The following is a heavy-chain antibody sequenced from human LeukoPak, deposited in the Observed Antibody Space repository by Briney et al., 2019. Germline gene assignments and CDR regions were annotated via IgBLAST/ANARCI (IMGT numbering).Heavy chain of an antibody. CDR2: ISSASSRI. V-gene: IGHV3-48*04. J-gene: IGHJ4*02. CDR1: GITFSTYS. Sequence: GGSLRLSCDASGITFSTYSMNWVRQAPGKGLEWVSYISSASSRIYYADSVKGRFTISRDNTKNSLFLQMNSLRTEDTAVYFCARDSGGFSLDKWGQGTLVTVST. CDR3: ARDSGGFSLDK. D-gene: IGHD3-10*01.